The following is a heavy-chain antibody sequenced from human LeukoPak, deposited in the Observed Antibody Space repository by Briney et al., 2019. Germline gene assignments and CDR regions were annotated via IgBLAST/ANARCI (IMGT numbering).Heavy chain of an antibody. CDR1: GFTFSSYA. Sequence: PGGSLRLSCAASGFTFSSYAMSWVHQAPGKGLEWVSAISGSDGRLFYADSVKGRFTISRDNSKNTLHLQMNSLRAEDTAVYYCARGYSSWYYYTYWYFDLWGRGTLVTVSS. J-gene: IGHJ2*01. D-gene: IGHD6-13*01. CDR3: ARGYSSWYYYTYWYFDL. V-gene: IGHV3-23*01. CDR2: ISGSDGRL.